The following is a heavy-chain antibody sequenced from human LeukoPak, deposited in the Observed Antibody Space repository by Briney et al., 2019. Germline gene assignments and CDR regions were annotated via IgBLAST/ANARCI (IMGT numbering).Heavy chain of an antibody. V-gene: IGHV4-34*01. CDR2: INHSGST. J-gene: IGHJ5*02. D-gene: IGHD3-10*01. CDR3: ARVMITMVRGVIIIGGSGWFDP. Sequence: SETLSLTSAVYGGSFSGYYWSWIRQPPGKGLEWIGEINHSGSTNYNPSLKSRVTISVDTSKNQFSLKLSSVTAADTAVYYCARVMITMVRGVIIIGGSGWFDPWGQGTLVTVSS. CDR1: GGSFSGYY.